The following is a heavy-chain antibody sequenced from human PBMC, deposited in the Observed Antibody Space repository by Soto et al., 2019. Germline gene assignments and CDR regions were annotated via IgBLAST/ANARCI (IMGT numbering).Heavy chain of an antibody. CDR1: GFTFSNFG. CDR2: IWHDGSKN. D-gene: IGHD2-21*02. Sequence: QVQLVESGGGVVQPERSLRLSCAASGFTFSNFGMHWVRQAPGKGLEWVSIIWHDGSKNHYANSVKGRFTISRDNSKNTLSLQMNSLREEDTAVYYCARGRLEGADCGGDCYTIDYWGQGTRVTVSS. V-gene: IGHV3-33*01. J-gene: IGHJ4*02. CDR3: ARGRLEGADCGGDCYTIDY.